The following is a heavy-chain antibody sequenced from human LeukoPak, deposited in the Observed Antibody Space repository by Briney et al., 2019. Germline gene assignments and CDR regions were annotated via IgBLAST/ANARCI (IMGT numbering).Heavy chain of an antibody. Sequence: SETLSLTCTVSGGSISSYYWSWIRQPPGKGLEWIGRIYTSGSTNYNPSLKSRVTMSVDTSKNQFSLKLSSVTAADTAVYYCARDREYGDAFDIWGQGTMVTVSS. CDR1: GGSISSYY. CDR2: IYTSGST. CDR3: ARDREYGDAFDI. V-gene: IGHV4-4*07. J-gene: IGHJ3*02. D-gene: IGHD3-10*01.